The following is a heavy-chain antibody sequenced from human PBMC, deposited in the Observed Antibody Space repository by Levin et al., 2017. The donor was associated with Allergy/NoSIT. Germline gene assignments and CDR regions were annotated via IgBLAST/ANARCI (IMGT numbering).Heavy chain of an antibody. CDR1: GFTFSLYS. V-gene: IGHV3-21*04. J-gene: IGHJ5*02. D-gene: IGHD3-16*02. CDR2: ISTSGSDI. Sequence: GESLKISCEASGFTFSLYSFNWVRQFPGKGLQWVSSISTSGSDIFYADSVKGRFTISRDDADNSVFLQMNSLSAEDSALYYCTTSLWGSYPTESWGQGTLVTVSS. CDR3: TTSLWGSYPTES.